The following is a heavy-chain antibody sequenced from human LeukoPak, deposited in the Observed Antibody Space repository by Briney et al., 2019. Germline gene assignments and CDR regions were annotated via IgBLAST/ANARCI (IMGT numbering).Heavy chain of an antibody. D-gene: IGHD3-10*01. Sequence: SETLSLTCNVSGYSISTGYYWGWIRQPPGKGLEWIGSIYHSGSTYYNPSLKSRVTISVDTSKNQFSLKLSSVTAADTAVYYCARDESNYGSGSYYNVWGKGTTVTVSS. CDR2: IYHSGST. CDR1: GYSISTGYY. J-gene: IGHJ6*04. V-gene: IGHV4-38-2*02. CDR3: ARDESNYGSGSYYNV.